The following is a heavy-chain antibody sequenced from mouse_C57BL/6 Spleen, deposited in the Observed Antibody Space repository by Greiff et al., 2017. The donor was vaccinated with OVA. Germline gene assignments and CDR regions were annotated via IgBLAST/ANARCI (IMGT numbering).Heavy chain of an antibody. V-gene: IGHV1-4*01. J-gene: IGHJ3*01. CDR3: AREDPYYSNLAWFAY. CDR2: INPSSGYT. D-gene: IGHD2-5*01. Sequence: QVQLQQSGAELARPGASVKMSCKASGYTFTSYTMHWVKQRPGQGLEWIGYINPSSGYTKYNQKFKDKATLTADKSSSTAYMQLSSLTSEDSAVYFCAREDPYYSNLAWFAYWGQGTLVTVSA. CDR1: GYTFTSYT.